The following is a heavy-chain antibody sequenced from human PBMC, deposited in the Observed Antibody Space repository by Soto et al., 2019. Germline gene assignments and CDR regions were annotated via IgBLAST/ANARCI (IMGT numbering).Heavy chain of an antibody. J-gene: IGHJ5*01. V-gene: IGHV4-59*01. D-gene: IGHD3-10*02. Sequence: QVQLQESGPGLVKPSETLSLTCTVSGGSISSYYWSWIRQPPGKGLEWIGFIFYSGSTSYNPSLKSRVTISIATSEYQFSLKLNSVTAADTAVYYCESMIGDPVLRFDSWGQGTLVAVSS. CDR3: ESMIGDPVLRFDS. CDR2: IFYSGST. CDR1: GGSISSYY.